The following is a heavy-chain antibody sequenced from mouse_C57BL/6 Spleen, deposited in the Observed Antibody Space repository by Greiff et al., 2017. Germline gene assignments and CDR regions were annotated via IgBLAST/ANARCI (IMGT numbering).Heavy chain of an antibody. CDR3: ARPAY. V-gene: IGHV1-81*01. CDR2: IYPRSGNT. CDR1: GYTFTSYG. J-gene: IGHJ3*01. Sequence: VKLQESGAELARPGASVKLSCKASGYTFTSYGISWVKQRTGQGLEWIGEIYPRSGNTYYNEKFKGKATLTADKSSSTAYMELRSLTSEDSAVYFCARPAYWGQGTLVTVSA.